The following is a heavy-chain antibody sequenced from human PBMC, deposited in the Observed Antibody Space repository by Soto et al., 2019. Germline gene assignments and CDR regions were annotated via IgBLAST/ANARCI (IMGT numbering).Heavy chain of an antibody. CDR1: GFTFSSYG. Sequence: HPGGSLRLSCAASGFTFSSYGMHWVRQAPGKGLEWVALIWYDGNNKYYADSVKGRFTISRDNSNNTLYLQMNSLRPGDTAVYYCANIADLWGQGTLVTVSS. V-gene: IGHV3-33*06. D-gene: IGHD6-13*01. CDR3: ANIADL. CDR2: IWYDGNNK. J-gene: IGHJ4*02.